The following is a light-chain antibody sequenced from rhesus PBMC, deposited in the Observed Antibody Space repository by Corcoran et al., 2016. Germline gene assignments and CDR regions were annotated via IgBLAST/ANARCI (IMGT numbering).Light chain of an antibody. Sequence: DIQMTQSPSSLSASVGDRVTITCRASQGISSYLAWSQQKPGKAHKLLIYAASTLESGGPSRFSGSGAGTDFTLTISSLQPEDFATYYCQQHNTYPLTFGGGTKVELK. CDR1: QGISSY. V-gene: IGKV1-25*01. CDR2: AAS. CDR3: QQHNTYPLT. J-gene: IGKJ4*01.